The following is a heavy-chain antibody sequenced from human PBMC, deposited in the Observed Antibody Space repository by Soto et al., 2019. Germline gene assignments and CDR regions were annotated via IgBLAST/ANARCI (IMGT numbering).Heavy chain of an antibody. D-gene: IGHD3-16*01. Sequence: GGSLRLSCAASGFTVSSNYMSWVRQAPGKGLEWVSVIYSGGSTYYADSVKGRFTISRDNSKNTLYLQMNSLRAEDTAVYYCARDGIGLSVWGGGIDYWGQGTLVTVSS. J-gene: IGHJ4*02. CDR2: IYSGGST. CDR3: ARDGIGLSVWGGGIDY. CDR1: GFTVSSNY. V-gene: IGHV3-66*01.